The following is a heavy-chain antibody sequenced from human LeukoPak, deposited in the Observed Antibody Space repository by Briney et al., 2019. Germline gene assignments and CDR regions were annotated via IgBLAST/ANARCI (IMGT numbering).Heavy chain of an antibody. D-gene: IGHD3-22*01. J-gene: IGHJ5*02. V-gene: IGHV4-34*01. CDR1: GGSFSGYY. CDR2: INHSGST. CDR3: ARGLYGSSGYYYPRWFDP. Sequence: SETLSLTCAVYGGSFSGYYWSWIRQPPGKGLEWIGEINHSGSTNYNPSLKSRVTISVDTSKNQFSLKLSSVTAADTAVYYCARGLYGSSGYYYPRWFDPWGQGTLVTVSS.